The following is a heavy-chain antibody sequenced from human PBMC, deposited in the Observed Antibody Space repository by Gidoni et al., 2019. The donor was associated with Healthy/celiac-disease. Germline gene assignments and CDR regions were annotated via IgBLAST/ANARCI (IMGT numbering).Heavy chain of an antibody. Sequence: QVQLVESGGGVVQPGRSLRLSCAASGFTFSSYGMHWVRQAPGKGLEWVAVIWYDGSNKYYADSVKGRFTISRDNSKNTLYLQMNSLRAEDTAVYYCAREWGGTMVRGYFDYWGQGTLVTVSS. CDR1: GFTFSSYG. J-gene: IGHJ4*02. CDR3: AREWGGTMVRGYFDY. D-gene: IGHD3-10*01. V-gene: IGHV3-33*01. CDR2: IWYDGSNK.